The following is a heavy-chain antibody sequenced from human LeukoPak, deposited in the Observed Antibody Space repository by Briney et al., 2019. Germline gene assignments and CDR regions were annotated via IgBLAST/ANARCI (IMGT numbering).Heavy chain of an antibody. D-gene: IGHD3-10*01. V-gene: IGHV4-34*01. CDR2: INHSGGT. CDR3: ARGVDYYGV. Sequence: GSLRLSCAASGFTFSSYWMSWVRQPPAKGLEWIGEINHSGGTNYNPSLKSRVTISVDTSKKQFSLKLSSVTATDTAVYYCARGVDYYGVWGQGTLVTVSS. CDR1: GFTFSSYW. J-gene: IGHJ4*02.